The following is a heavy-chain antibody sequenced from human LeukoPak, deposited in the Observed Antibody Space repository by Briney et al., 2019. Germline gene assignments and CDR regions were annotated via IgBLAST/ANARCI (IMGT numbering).Heavy chain of an antibody. CDR3: AKGQAAAEVWGAFDI. D-gene: IGHD6-13*01. V-gene: IGHV3-7*03. Sequence: GGSLRLSCAASEFTFSSHWMSWVRQAPGKGLEWVANIKEDGSEKYSVDSVKGRFTISRDNAKNSLYLQMNSLRAEDMALYYCAKGQAAAEVWGAFDIWGQGTMVTVSS. CDR1: EFTFSSHW. J-gene: IGHJ3*02. CDR2: IKEDGSEK.